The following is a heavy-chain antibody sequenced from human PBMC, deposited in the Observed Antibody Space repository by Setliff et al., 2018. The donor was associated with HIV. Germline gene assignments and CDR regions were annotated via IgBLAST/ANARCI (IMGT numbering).Heavy chain of an antibody. CDR1: GASINSGTYY. J-gene: IGHJ4*02. CDR2: IYTSGST. D-gene: IGHD3-16*01. Sequence: SETLSLTCTVSGASINSGTYYWSWIRQPAGKGLQWIGRIYTSGSTYYSPSLKSRVTISLDTSKNQFSLKLNSVTAADTAVYYCARVPLSSPSRPGGYFDYWGQGTLVTVSS. CDR3: ARVPLSSPSRPGGYFDY. V-gene: IGHV4-61*02.